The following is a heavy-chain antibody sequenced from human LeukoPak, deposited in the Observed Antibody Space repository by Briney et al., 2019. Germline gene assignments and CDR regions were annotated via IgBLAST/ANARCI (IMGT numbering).Heavy chain of an antibody. J-gene: IGHJ6*04. CDR1: GFTVSSNY. Sequence: GGSLRLSCAASGFTVSSNYMCWVRQAPGKGLEWVSVIYSGGSTYYADSVKGRFTISRDNSKNTLYLQMNSLRAEDTAVYYCARDLREAYCGGDCYWTGSYGMDVWGKGTTVTVSS. CDR3: ARDLREAYCGGDCYWTGSYGMDV. D-gene: IGHD2-21*02. CDR2: IYSGGST. V-gene: IGHV3-53*01.